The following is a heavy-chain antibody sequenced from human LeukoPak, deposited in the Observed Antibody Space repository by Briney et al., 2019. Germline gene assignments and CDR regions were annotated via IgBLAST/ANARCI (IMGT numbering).Heavy chain of an antibody. CDR1: GYSFTSYY. V-gene: IGHV1-46*01. D-gene: IGHD3-9*01. CDR3: ARGPEWYDILTGYYGSVDY. CDR2: INPSGGST. Sequence: GASVKVSCKASGYSFTSYYMHWVRQAPGQGLEWMGIINPSGGSTGYAQKFQGRVTMTRDTSTSTVYMELSSLRSEDTAVYYCARGPEWYDILTGYYGSVDYWGQGTLVTVSS. J-gene: IGHJ4*02.